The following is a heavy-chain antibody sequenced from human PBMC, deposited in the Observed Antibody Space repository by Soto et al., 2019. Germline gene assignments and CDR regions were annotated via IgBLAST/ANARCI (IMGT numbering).Heavy chain of an antibody. D-gene: IGHD2-15*01. CDR2: ISYDGSNK. CDR3: ARDPEYCSGGSCYGYGMDV. CDR1: GFTFSSYA. V-gene: IGHV3-30-3*01. J-gene: IGHJ6*02. Sequence: GGSLRLSCAASGFTFSSYAMHWVRQAPGKGLEWVAVISYDGSNKYYADSVKGRFTISRDNSKNTLYLQMNSLRAEDTAVYYCARDPEYCSGGSCYGYGMDVWGQGTTVTVSS.